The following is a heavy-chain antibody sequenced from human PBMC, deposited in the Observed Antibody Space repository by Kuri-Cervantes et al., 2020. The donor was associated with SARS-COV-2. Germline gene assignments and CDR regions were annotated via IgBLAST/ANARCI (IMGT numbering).Heavy chain of an antibody. V-gene: IGHV3-23*01. CDR3: AKPVYSSGWFAYSNYYYYYMDV. D-gene: IGHD6-19*01. CDR1: GFTFSSYA. CDR2: ISGSGGST. Sequence: GGSLRLSCAASGFTFSSYAMSWVRQAPGKGLEWVSAISGSGGSTYYADSVKGRFTISRDNSKNTLYLQMNSLRAEDTAVYYCAKPVYSSGWFAYSNYYYYYMDVWGKGTTVTVSS. J-gene: IGHJ6*03.